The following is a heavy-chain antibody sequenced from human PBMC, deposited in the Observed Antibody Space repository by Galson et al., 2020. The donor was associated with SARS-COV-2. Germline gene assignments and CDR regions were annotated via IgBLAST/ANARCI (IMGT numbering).Heavy chain of an antibody. CDR3: ATDRGPQGIVVVPAARGFDY. V-gene: IGHV1-24*01. CDR1: GYTLTELS. D-gene: IGHD2-2*01. Sequence: ASVKVSCKVSGYTLTELSMHWVRQAPGKGLEWMGGFDPEDGETIYAQKFQGRVTMTEDTSTDTAYMELSSLRSEDTAVYYGATDRGPQGIVVVPAARGFDYWGQGTLVTVSS. J-gene: IGHJ4*02. CDR2: FDPEDGET.